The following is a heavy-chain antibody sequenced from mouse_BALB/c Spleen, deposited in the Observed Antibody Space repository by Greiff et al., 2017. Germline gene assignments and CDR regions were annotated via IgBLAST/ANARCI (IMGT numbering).Heavy chain of an antibody. CDR3: AEGGLRLFAY. D-gene: IGHD2-4*01. CDR2: IYPGDGDT. Sequence: QVQLKESGAELVRPGSSVKISCKASGYAFSSYWMNWVKQRPGQGLEWIGQIYPGDGDTNYNGKFKGKATLTADKSSSTAYMQLSSLTSEDSAVYFCAEGGLRLFAYWGQGTLVTVSA. J-gene: IGHJ3*01. CDR1: GYAFSSYW. V-gene: IGHV1-80*01.